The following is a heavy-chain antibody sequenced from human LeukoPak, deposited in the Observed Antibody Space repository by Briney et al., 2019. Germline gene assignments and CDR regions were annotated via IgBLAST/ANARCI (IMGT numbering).Heavy chain of an antibody. J-gene: IGHJ4*02. Sequence: SETLSLTCTVSGGSISSYYWSWIRQPPGKGLEWIGYIYYSGSTNYNPSLKSRVTISVDTSKNQFSLKLSSMTAADTAVYYCASTPLSDYYGSGSYLDYWGQGTLVTVSS. CDR1: GGSISSYY. CDR2: IYYSGST. V-gene: IGHV4-59*01. CDR3: ASTPLSDYYGSGSYLDY. D-gene: IGHD3-10*01.